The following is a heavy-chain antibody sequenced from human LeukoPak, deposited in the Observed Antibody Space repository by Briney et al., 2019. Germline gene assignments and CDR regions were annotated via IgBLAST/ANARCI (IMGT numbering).Heavy chain of an antibody. CDR3: ARVKTYYYDR. Sequence: PSETLSLTCAVYGGSFSGYYWSWIRQPPGKGLEWIGEINHGGSTNYNPSLKSRVTISVDTSKNQFSLKLSSVTAADTAVYYCARVKTYYYDRWGQGTMVTVSS. V-gene: IGHV4-34*01. CDR2: INHGGST. J-gene: IGHJ3*02. CDR1: GGSFSGYY. D-gene: IGHD3-10*01.